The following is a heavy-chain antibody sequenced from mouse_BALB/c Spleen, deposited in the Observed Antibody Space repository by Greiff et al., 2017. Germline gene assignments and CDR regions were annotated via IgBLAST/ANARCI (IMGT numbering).Heavy chain of an antibody. D-gene: IGHD2-1*01. CDR1: GFAFSSYD. Sequence: EVQVVESGGGLVKPGGSLKLSCAASGFAFSSYDMSWVRQTPEKRLEWVAYISSGGGSTYYPDTVKGRFTISRDNAKNTLYLQMSSLKSEDTAMYYCARRGAYGNYGFAYWGQGTLVTVSA. CDR2: ISSGGGST. V-gene: IGHV5-12-1*01. CDR3: ARRGAYGNYGFAY. J-gene: IGHJ3*01.